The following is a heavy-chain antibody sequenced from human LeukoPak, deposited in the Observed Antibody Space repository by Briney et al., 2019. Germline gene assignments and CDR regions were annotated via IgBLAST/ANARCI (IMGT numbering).Heavy chain of an antibody. CDR1: GDSISGYY. J-gene: IGHJ4*02. CDR2: IYTSGST. Sequence: SESLSLTCTVSGDSISGYYWSWIRQPAGKGLEWIGRIYTSGSTNYNPSLKSRVTISVDTSKNQFSLKLSSVTAADTAVYYCARVSYGSGRPFDYWGQGTLVTVSS. CDR3: ARVSYGSGRPFDY. D-gene: IGHD3-10*01. V-gene: IGHV4-4*07.